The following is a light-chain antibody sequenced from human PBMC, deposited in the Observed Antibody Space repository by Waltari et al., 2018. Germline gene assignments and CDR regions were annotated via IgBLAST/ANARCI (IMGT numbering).Light chain of an antibody. V-gene: IGKV3-20*01. J-gene: IGKJ4*02. CDR2: GAS. CDR1: QSVSSNS. Sequence: VLTQSPGTLTLSPGERSILSCRASQSVSSNSLVWYQQKPGQTPRLLIYGASSRATGIPERFSGSGSGTDFTLTISSLEPEDFAMYYCQQYDSAVLTFGGGTKLEIK. CDR3: QQYDSAVLT.